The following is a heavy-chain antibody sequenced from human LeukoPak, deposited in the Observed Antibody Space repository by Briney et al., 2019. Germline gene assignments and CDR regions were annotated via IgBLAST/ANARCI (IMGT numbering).Heavy chain of an antibody. V-gene: IGHV1-18*01. CDR2: ISAYNGNT. J-gene: IGHJ4*02. CDR3: ARAYCSGGSCSTASGWDY. D-gene: IGHD2-15*01. CDR1: GYTFTSYG. Sequence: ASVTVSCKASGYTFTSYGISWVRQAPGQGLEWMGWISAYNGNTNYAQKLQGRVTMTTDTSTSTAYMELRSLRSDDTAVYYCARAYCSGGSCSTASGWDYWGQGTLVTVSS.